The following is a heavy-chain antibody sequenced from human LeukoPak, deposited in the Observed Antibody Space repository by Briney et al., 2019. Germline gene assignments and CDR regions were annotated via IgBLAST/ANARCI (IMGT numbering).Heavy chain of an antibody. V-gene: IGHV3-33*01. CDR1: GFTFNSYG. Sequence: PGRSLRRSCAASGFTFNSYGMHWVRQAPGKGLEWVAVIWYDGSNKYFADSVRGRFTISRDNSKNTLYLQMNSLRAEDTAVYYCARDEVASTFYYFDYWGQGTLVTVSS. J-gene: IGHJ4*02. D-gene: IGHD6-19*01. CDR3: ARDEVASTFYYFDY. CDR2: IWYDGSNK.